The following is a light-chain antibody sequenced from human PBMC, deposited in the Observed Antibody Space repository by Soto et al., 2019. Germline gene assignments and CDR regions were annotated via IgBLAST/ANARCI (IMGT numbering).Light chain of an antibody. CDR1: QSVSSY. Sequence: EIVLTQSPATLSLSPGERATLSCRASQSVSSYLAWYQHKPGQAPRLRIYDAANSVTGIPATFRGSGCGTDFTLTISSLEPEDFAVYYCQQRSNGPSALTFGGGTKVDIK. CDR3: QQRSNGPSALT. J-gene: IGKJ4*01. CDR2: DAA. V-gene: IGKV3-11*01.